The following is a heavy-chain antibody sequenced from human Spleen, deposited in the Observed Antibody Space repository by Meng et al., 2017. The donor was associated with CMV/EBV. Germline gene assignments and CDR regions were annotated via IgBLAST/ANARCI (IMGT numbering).Heavy chain of an antibody. CDR1: GGSISSGGYH. V-gene: IGHV4-4*02. CDR2: IYHSGST. Sequence: SGGSISSGGYHWSWVRQPPGKGLEWIGEIYHSGSTNYNPSLKSRVTISVDKSKNQFSLKLSSVTAADTAVYYCARASGSTSSGWFDPWGQGTLVTVSS. D-gene: IGHD2-2*01. J-gene: IGHJ5*02. CDR3: ARASGSTSSGWFDP.